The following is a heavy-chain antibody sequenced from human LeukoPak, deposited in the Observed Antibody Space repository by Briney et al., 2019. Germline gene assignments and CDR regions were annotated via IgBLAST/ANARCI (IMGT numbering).Heavy chain of an antibody. CDR1: GFTFGDYA. D-gene: IGHD6-13*01. V-gene: IGHV3-43*02. CDR2: ISGDGGYT. CDR3: AEPNAAAGTPLDY. J-gene: IGHJ4*02. Sequence: PGGSLRLSCAASGFTFGDYAMHWVRQAPGKGLEWVSLISGDGGYTYYVDSVKGRFTISRDNSKNSLYLQMNSLRTEDTALYYCAEPNAAAGTPLDYWGQGTLVTVSS.